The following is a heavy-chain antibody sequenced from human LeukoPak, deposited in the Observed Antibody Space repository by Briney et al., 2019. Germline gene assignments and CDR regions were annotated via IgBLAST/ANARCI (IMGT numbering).Heavy chain of an antibody. CDR3: ARHPLIVTFFDY. CDR1: GGSIDSSSYY. Sequence: SETLSLTCTVSGGSIDSSSYYWGWIRQPPGKGLEWIGSIYYSGSTYYNPSLKSRVTLFIDTSKNHFSLKLSSVTAADTAVYYCARHPLIVTFFDYWGQGTLVTVSS. D-gene: IGHD2/OR15-2a*01. V-gene: IGHV4-39*01. CDR2: IYYSGST. J-gene: IGHJ4*02.